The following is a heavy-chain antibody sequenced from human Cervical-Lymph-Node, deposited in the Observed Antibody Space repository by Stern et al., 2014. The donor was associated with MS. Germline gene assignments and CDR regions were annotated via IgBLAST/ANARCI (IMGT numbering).Heavy chain of an antibody. CDR3: ARHPSNSPAPYGLDV. CDR1: GGSINRYY. Sequence: VQLVESGPGLVKPSETLSLTCTVSGGSINRYYWSWIRQPPGEGLEWIGYVYYTGSTNYNPSLKSRVTISVDTSQSQFSLKLSSVTAADTAVYYCARHPSNSPAPYGLDVWGQGTTVTVSS. D-gene: IGHD4-11*01. CDR2: VYYTGST. J-gene: IGHJ6*02. V-gene: IGHV4-59*08.